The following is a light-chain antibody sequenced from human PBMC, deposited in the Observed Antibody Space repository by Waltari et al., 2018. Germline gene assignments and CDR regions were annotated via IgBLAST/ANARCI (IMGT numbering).Light chain of an antibody. CDR3: QQYVSSPKT. J-gene: IGKJ1*01. V-gene: IGKV3-20*01. Sequence: IVLTQSPGPLSLSPGERATLSCRASESVTKYVAWYQHKPGQAPRLLIYGASTRVIGIPDRISGSGSGTDFTLTITRLEPEDFAMYYCQQYVSSPKTFGPGTKVEIK. CDR1: ESVTKY. CDR2: GAS.